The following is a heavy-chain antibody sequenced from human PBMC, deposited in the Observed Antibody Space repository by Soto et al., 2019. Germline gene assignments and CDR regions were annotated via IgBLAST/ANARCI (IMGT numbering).Heavy chain of an antibody. CDR3: AYGSTPFDY. CDR2: ISGSGVST. Sequence: GGSVRLSCAASGFTFSSYAMSWVRQAPGKGLEWVSAISGSGVSTYYADSVKGRFTISRDNSKNTLYLQMNSLRAEDTAVYYCAYGSTPFDYWGQGTLVTVSS. CDR1: GFTFSSYA. V-gene: IGHV3-23*01. J-gene: IGHJ4*02. D-gene: IGHD6-13*01.